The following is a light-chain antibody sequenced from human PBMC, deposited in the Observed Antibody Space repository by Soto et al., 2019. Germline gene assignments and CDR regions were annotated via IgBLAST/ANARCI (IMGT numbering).Light chain of an antibody. CDR2: DNN. V-gene: IGLV1-51*01. J-gene: IGLJ3*02. Sequence: QSVLTQPPSVSAAPGQKVTISCSGSSSNIGNDYVSWYQQLPGTAPKLLIYDNNKRPSGIPDRFSGSKSGTSATLDITGLQTGDEADYYCLTWDSSLSAGEFGGGTKLTVL. CDR1: SSNIGNDY. CDR3: LTWDSSLSAGE.